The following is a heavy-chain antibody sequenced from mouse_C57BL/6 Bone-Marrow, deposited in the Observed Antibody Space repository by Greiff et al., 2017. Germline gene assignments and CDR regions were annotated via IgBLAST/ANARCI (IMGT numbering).Heavy chain of an antibody. CDR1: GFNIKNTY. J-gene: IGHJ2*01. D-gene: IGHD1-1*01. Sequence: EVQLQQSVAELVRPGASVKLSCTASGFNIKNTYMHWVKQRPEQGLEWIGRIDPANGNTKYAPKFQGKANITADTASNPAYLQLSSLTSEDTAIYYCASDYYGSSYYFDYWGQGTTLTVSS. V-gene: IGHV14-3*01. CDR3: ASDYYGSSYYFDY. CDR2: IDPANGNT.